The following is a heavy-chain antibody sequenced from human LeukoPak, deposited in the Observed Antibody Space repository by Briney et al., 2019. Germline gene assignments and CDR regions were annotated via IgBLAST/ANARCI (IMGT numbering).Heavy chain of an antibody. CDR2: ISGSGGST. CDR3: AKSSYYDASGYYREFYFDS. J-gene: IGHJ4*02. D-gene: IGHD3-22*01. CDR1: GFSFSNYA. Sequence: PGGSLRLSCVSSGFSFSNYAMSWVRQAPGKGLEWVSSISGSGGSTHYVDSVKGRFTISRDKTKNTLYLQMNSLRVEDTAVYYCAKSSYYDASGYYREFYFDSWGQGTLVTVSS. V-gene: IGHV3-23*01.